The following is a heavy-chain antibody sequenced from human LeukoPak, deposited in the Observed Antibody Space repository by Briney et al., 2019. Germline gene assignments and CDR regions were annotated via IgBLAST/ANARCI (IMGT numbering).Heavy chain of an antibody. CDR1: GYTFTGYY. Sequence: ASVKVSCKASGYTFTGYYIHWVRQAPGQGLEWMGWINPNSGGTNYAQKFQGRVTMTRDTSISTAYMELSRLRSDDTAVYYCARGSHIMITFGGVIPIGAWGQGTLVTVSS. CDR2: INPNSGGT. V-gene: IGHV1-2*02. D-gene: IGHD3-16*02. J-gene: IGHJ5*02. CDR3: ARGSHIMITFGGVIPIGA.